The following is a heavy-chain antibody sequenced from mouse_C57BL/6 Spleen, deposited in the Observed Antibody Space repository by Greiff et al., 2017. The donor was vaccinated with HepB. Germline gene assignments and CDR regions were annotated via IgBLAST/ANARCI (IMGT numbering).Heavy chain of an antibody. CDR1: GFTFSSYT. CDR3: ARHFITTVVATPFAY. CDR2: ISGGGGNT. D-gene: IGHD1-1*01. J-gene: IGHJ3*01. Sequence: DVMLVESGGGLVKPGGSLKLSCAASGFTFSSYTMSWVRQTPEKRLEWVATISGGGGNTYYPDSVKGRFTISRDNAKNTLYLQMSSLRSEDTALYYCARHFITTVVATPFAYWGQGTLVTVSA. V-gene: IGHV5-9*01.